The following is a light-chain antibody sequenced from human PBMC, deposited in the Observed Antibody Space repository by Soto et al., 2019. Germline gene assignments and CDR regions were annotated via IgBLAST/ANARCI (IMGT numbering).Light chain of an antibody. CDR3: QQYGSSPPIT. CDR2: GAS. V-gene: IGKV3-20*01. Sequence: EIVLTQSPGTLSLSPGERATLSCRASQSVSSSYLAWYQQKPGQAPRLLIYGASSRATGIPDRFSGSGSGTDFTLNISRLEPEDFAVYSCQQYGSSPPITFGQGTRLAIK. J-gene: IGKJ5*01. CDR1: QSVSSSY.